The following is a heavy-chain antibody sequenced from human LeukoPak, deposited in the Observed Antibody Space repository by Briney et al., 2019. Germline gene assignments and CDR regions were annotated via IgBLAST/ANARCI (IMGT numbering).Heavy chain of an antibody. D-gene: IGHD3-10*01. CDR2: INPNSGCT. Sequence: ASVKVSCKASGYTFTGYYMHWVRQAPGQGLEWMGWINPNSGCTNYAQKFQGRVTMTRDTSISTAYMKLSRLRSDDTAVYYCARVCLWFGELFRYYYGMDVWGQGTTVTVSS. CDR3: ARVCLWFGELFRYYYGMDV. J-gene: IGHJ6*02. V-gene: IGHV1-2*02. CDR1: GYTFTGYY.